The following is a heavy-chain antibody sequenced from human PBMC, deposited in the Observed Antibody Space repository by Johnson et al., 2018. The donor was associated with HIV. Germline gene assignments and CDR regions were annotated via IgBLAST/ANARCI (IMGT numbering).Heavy chain of an antibody. CDR1: GFTFSSYA. J-gene: IGHJ3*02. V-gene: IGHV3-30-3*01. CDR2: ISYDGTNK. Sequence: QVQLVESGGGVVQPGRSLRLSCAASGFTFSSYAMHWVRQAPGKGLEWVAIISYDGTNKYYADSVKGRFTISRDNSKNTLYLQMNSLRAEDTAMYYGARVSGIAALWDAFDIWGQGTMVTVSS. CDR3: ARVSGIAALWDAFDI. D-gene: IGHD6-6*01.